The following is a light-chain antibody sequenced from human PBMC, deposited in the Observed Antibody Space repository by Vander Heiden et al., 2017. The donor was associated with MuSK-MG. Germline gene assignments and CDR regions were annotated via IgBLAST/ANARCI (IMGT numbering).Light chain of an antibody. Sequence: EIGMTQSPSTLSVSPGERATLACRASQSVGRNLAWYQPKPGQAPRLLIYGASTRATGIPARFSGSGSGIEFTLTTSSLQSEDFAVSYCQQENNWPLTFGQGTQVEIK. CDR1: QSVGRN. J-gene: IGKJ1*01. CDR3: QQENNWPLT. CDR2: GAS. V-gene: IGKV3-15*01.